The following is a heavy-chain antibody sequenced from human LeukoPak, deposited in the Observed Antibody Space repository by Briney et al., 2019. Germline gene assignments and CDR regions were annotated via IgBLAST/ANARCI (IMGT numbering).Heavy chain of an antibody. CDR2: IYHSGST. J-gene: IGHJ4*02. V-gene: IGHV4-4*02. Sequence: SETLSLTCAVSGGSISSSNWWSWVRQPRGKGLEWIGEIYHSGSTSYNTSLKSRVTISVDTYNNQFSLKLSSVTAADTSVYYSARGSRRYSYSWGQGTLVTVSS. CDR3: ARGSRRYSYS. D-gene: IGHD5-18*01. CDR1: GGSISSSNW.